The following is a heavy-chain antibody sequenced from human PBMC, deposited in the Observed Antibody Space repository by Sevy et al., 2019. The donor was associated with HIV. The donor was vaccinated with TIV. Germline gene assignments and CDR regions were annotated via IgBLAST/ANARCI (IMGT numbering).Heavy chain of an antibody. V-gene: IGHV3-9*01. Sequence: GGSLRLSCAASGFTFDDYTMNWVRQAPGKGLEWVSGISWSSGNIAYADSVEGRFTISRDNAKNSLYLQMNSLRIEDTAMYYCVKDRSGSYSFDYWGQGTLVTVSS. CDR2: ISWSSGNI. J-gene: IGHJ4*02. CDR3: VKDRSGSYSFDY. CDR1: GFTFDDYT. D-gene: IGHD1-26*01.